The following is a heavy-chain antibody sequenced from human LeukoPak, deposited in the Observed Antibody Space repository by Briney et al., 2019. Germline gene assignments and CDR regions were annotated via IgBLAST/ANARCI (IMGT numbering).Heavy chain of an antibody. Sequence: SETLSLTCTVSGGSISTYYWSWIRQPPGKGLEWIGYIYYSGSTNYNPSLQSRVIISVDTSKSQFSLNLTSVTAADTAVYYCARGSYYHMDLWGTGTTVTVSS. CDR1: GGSISTYY. CDR3: ARGSYYHMDL. J-gene: IGHJ6*03. V-gene: IGHV4-59*01. CDR2: IYYSGST.